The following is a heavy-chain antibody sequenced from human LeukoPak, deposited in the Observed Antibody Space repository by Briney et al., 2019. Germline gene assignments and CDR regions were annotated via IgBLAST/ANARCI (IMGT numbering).Heavy chain of an antibody. CDR1: GFTFSSDW. V-gene: IGHV3-21*01. J-gene: IGHJ4*02. D-gene: IGHD1-1*01. Sequence: PGGSLRLSCAASGFTFSSDWMTWVRQAPGKGLEWVSSISGSNSYIFYADSVKGRFTVSRDNAKDSLYLQMNSLRAEDTAVYYCARALTTLTYEGYWGQGTLVTVSS. CDR3: ARALTTLTYEGY. CDR2: ISGSNSYI.